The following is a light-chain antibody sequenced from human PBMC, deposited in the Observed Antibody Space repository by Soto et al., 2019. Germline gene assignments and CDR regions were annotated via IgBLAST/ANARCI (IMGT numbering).Light chain of an antibody. V-gene: IGLV2-14*01. Sequence: QSVLTQPASVSGSLGQSITISCTGTSSDVGGYNYVSWYQQHPGKAPKVIIYEVSNRPSGVSNHFFGSKSGNTASLTISGLQPEDEADYYCSSYTSISTYVFGTGTKVTVL. CDR2: EVS. J-gene: IGLJ1*01. CDR1: SSDVGGYNY. CDR3: SSYTSISTYV.